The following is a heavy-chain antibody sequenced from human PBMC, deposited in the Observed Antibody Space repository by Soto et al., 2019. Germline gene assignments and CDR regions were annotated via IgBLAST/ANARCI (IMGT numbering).Heavy chain of an antibody. CDR2: ISYDGSNK. Sequence: GGSLRLSCAASGFTFSSYAMHWVRQAPGKGLEWVAVISYDGSNKYYADSVKGRFTISRDNSKNTLYLQMNSLRAEDTAVYYCAPWGSGYDAFDYWGQGTLVTVSS. V-gene: IGHV3-30-3*01. J-gene: IGHJ4*02. CDR3: APWGSGYDAFDY. D-gene: IGHD5-12*01. CDR1: GFTFSSYA.